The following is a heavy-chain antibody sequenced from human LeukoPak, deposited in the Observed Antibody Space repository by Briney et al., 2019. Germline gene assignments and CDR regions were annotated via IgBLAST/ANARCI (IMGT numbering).Heavy chain of an antibody. CDR1: GYTLASYG. CDR3: ARVISGSFDY. CDR2: ISGYNGNT. J-gene: IGHJ4*02. Sequence: ASVKVSCKASGYTLASYGISWVRQAPGQGLEWMGWISGYNGNTNYAQKLQGRVTMTTDTSTSTAYMELSRLRSDDTAVYYCARVISGSFDYWGQGTLVTVSS. D-gene: IGHD1-26*01. V-gene: IGHV1-18*01.